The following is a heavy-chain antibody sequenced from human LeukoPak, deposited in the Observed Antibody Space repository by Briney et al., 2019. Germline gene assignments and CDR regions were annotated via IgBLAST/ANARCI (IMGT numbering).Heavy chain of an antibody. CDR1: GFTSVSTY. CDR2: IYSGGST. CDR3: ARDILTGYSRHGGFDP. J-gene: IGHJ5*02. V-gene: IGHV3-53*01. Sequence: GGSRELSVPASGFTSVSTYIGWVGKPPGKGRRWSSVIYSGGSTYYADSVKGRFTISRDNSKNTLYLQMNSLRAEDTAVYYCARDILTGYSRHGGFDPWGQGTLVTVSS. D-gene: IGHD3-9*01.